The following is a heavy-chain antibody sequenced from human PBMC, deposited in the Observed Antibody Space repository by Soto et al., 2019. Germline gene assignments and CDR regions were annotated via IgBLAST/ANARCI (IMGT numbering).Heavy chain of an antibody. CDR1: GGSISSYY. D-gene: IGHD6-6*01. V-gene: IGHV4-59*01. Sequence: SETLSLTCTFSGGSISSYYWSWIRQPPGKGLEWIGYIYYSGSTNYNPSLKSRVTISVDTSKNQFSLKLSSVTAADTAVYYCARATSLAARAYYYYYYMDVWGKGTTVTVSS. CDR2: IYYSGST. CDR3: ARATSLAARAYYYYYYMDV. J-gene: IGHJ6*03.